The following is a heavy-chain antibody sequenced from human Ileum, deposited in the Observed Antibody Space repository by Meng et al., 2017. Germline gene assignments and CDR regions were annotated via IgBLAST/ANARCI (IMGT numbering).Heavy chain of an antibody. CDR1: GASISSHY. D-gene: IGHD3-22*01. Sequence: QVQLQESGPGLVKPSETLALTCSVSGASISSHYWTWIRQPPGKGLEYIGYIYYRGGASYNPSLRSRVTMSVDTSKNQFSLNLSSVTAADTAVYYCARLLDSSDWGWFDPWGQGTLV. CDR2: IYYRGGA. CDR3: ARLLDSSDWGWFDP. V-gene: IGHV4-59*08. J-gene: IGHJ5*02.